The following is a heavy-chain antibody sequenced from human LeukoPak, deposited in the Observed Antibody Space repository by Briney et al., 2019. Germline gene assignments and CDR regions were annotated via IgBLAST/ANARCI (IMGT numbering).Heavy chain of an antibody. CDR2: IYYSGST. CDR1: GGSISSYY. J-gene: IGHJ4*02. CDR3: ARGQSMIVVVGSVFFDY. Sequence: SETLSLTCTVSGGSISSYYWSWIRQPPGKGLEWIGYIYYSGSTNYNPSLKSRVTISVDTSKNQFSLKLSSVTAADTAVYYCARGQSMIVVVGSVFFDYWGQGTLVTVSS. D-gene: IGHD3-22*01. V-gene: IGHV4-59*01.